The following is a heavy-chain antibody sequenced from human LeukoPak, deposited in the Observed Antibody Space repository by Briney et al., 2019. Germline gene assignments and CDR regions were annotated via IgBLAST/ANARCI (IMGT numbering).Heavy chain of an antibody. CDR2: IYYSGST. CDR1: GGSISSSSYY. V-gene: IGHV4-39*07. Sequence: PSETLSLTCTVSGGSISSSSYYWGWIRQPPGKGLEWIGSIYYSGSTYYNPSLKSRVTISVDTSKNQFSLKLSSVTAADTAVYYCASTDYYDSSGYYYYWGQGTLVTVSS. J-gene: IGHJ4*02. CDR3: ASTDYYDSSGYYYY. D-gene: IGHD3-22*01.